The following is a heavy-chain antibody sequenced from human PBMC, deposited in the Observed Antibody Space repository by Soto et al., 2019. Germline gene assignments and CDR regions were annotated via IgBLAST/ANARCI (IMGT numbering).Heavy chain of an antibody. V-gene: IGHV3-33*01. CDR2: IWHDGSKK. CDR1: GFTYGHFG. J-gene: IGHJ3*02. D-gene: IGHD2-21*01. CDR3: ARDADCTAGQGGAFDI. Sequence: QVQLVESGGGVVQPGRSLRLSCATSGFTYGHFGMHWARQAPGKGLEWVAVIWHDGSKKLYADSVKGRFTISRDDSKKTLDLQMNSLRVEDTAVYYCARDADCTAGQGGAFDIWGQGTVVIVSS.